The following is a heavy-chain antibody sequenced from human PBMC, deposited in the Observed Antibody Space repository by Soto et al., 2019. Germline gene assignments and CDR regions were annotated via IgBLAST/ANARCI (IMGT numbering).Heavy chain of an antibody. V-gene: IGHV3-23*01. CDR2: ISGSGATT. D-gene: IGHD3-9*01. Sequence: GGSLRLSCAASGFTFSSYAMTWVRQAPGKGLEWVSGISGSGATTSYADSVKGRFTVSRDNSKNTLYLQMSSLRVEDTAVYYCAKLRYFDWSSYNWFEYWGQGTPVTVS. J-gene: IGHJ5*01. CDR1: GFTFSSYA. CDR3: AKLRYFDWSSYNWFEY.